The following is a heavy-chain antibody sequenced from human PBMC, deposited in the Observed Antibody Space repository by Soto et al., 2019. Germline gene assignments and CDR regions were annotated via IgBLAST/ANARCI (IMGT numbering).Heavy chain of an antibody. D-gene: IGHD6-19*01. CDR2: INPNSGGT. CDR3: ARDLGSSSGEKGTYYYYYYGMDV. V-gene: IGHV1-2*04. CDR1: GYTFTGYY. J-gene: IGHJ6*02. Sequence: PPASVKVSCKASGYTFTGYYMHWVRQAPGQGLEWMGWINPNSGGTNYAQKFQGWVTMTRDTSISTAYMALSRLRSDDTAVYYCARDLGSSSGEKGTYYYYYYGMDVWGQGASVTVSS.